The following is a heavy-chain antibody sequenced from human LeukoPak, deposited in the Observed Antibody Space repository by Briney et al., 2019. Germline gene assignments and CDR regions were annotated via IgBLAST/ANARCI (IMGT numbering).Heavy chain of an antibody. J-gene: IGHJ3*02. CDR1: GYTFTAYY. V-gene: IGHV1-2*02. D-gene: IGHD3-22*01. CDR2: INPNSGGT. CDR3: ARVLDSSAYSDAFDI. Sequence: ASVKVSCKASGYTFTAYYMHWVRQAPGQGLEWMGWINPNSGGTNYAQKFQGRVTMTRDTSINTAYMELSRLSSDDTAVYYCARVLDSSAYSDAFDIWGQGTMVTVSS.